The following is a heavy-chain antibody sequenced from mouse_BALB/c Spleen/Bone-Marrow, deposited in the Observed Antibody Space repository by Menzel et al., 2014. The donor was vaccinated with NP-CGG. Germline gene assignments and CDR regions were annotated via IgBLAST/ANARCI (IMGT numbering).Heavy chain of an antibody. D-gene: IGHD2-4*01. Sequence: QVQLKESGPGLVAPSQSLSITCTVSGFSLTSYGVHWVRQPPGKGLERLGVIWAGGSTNYNSALMSRLSISKDNSKSQVFLKMNSLQTDDTAMYYCARVSSTMITTVFAYWGQGTLVTVSA. CDR3: ARVSSTMITTVFAY. J-gene: IGHJ3*01. CDR1: GFSLTSYG. CDR2: IWAGGST. V-gene: IGHV2-9*02.